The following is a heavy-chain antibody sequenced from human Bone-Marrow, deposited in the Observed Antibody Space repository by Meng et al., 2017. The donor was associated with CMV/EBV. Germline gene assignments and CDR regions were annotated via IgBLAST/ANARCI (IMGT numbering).Heavy chain of an antibody. V-gene: IGHV4-31*03. Sequence: LTCTVSGGPISSGGNYWSWIRQHPGKGLEWIGYIYYSGSTSYNPSLKSRVTVSVDTSKNQFSLKLTSVTAADTAVYYCARGIVAFDYWGQGTLVTVSS. J-gene: IGHJ4*02. CDR1: GGPISSGGNY. CDR2: IYYSGST. D-gene: IGHD3-22*01. CDR3: ARGIVAFDY.